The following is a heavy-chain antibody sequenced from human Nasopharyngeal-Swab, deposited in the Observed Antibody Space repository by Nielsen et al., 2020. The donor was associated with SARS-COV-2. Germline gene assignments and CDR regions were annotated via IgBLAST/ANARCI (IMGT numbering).Heavy chain of an antibody. V-gene: IGHV1-18*01. CDR3: ARGFIVATIFHYYYYMDV. D-gene: IGHD5-12*01. CDR1: GYTFTSYG. CDR2: ISAYNGNT. Sequence: ASVKVSCKASGYTFTSYGISWVRQAPGQGLEWMGWISAYNGNTNYAQKLQGRVTMTTDTSTSTAYMELRSLRSDDTAVYYCARGFIVATIFHYYYYMDVWGQGTLVAVSS. J-gene: IGHJ6*03.